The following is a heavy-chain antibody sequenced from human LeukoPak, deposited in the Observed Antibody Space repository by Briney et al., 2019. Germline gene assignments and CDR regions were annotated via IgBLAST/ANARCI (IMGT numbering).Heavy chain of an antibody. J-gene: IGHJ5*02. D-gene: IGHD4-17*01. V-gene: IGHV4-30-2*01. CDR3: ARVGPYGDYVHWFDP. CDR2: IYHSGST. CDR1: GGSISSGGYS. Sequence: SQTLSLTCAVSGGSISSGGYSWSWIRQPPGKGLEWIGYIYHSGSTYYNPSLKSRVTISVDRSKNQFSLKLSSVTAADTAVYYCARVGPYGDYVHWFDPWGQGTLVTVSS.